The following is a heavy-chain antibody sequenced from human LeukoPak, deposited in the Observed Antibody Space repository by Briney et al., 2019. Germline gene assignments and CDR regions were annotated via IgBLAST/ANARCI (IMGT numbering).Heavy chain of an antibody. CDR2: IYYSGST. V-gene: IGHV4-31*03. D-gene: IGHD2-21*02. CDR1: GGSISSGGYY. J-gene: IGHJ3*02. CDR3: ARGDFIVVVTATTKTDAFDI. Sequence: SETLSLTCTVSGGSISSGGYYWSWIRQHPGKGLEWIGYIYYSGSTYYNPSLKSRVTISVDTPKNQFSLKLSSVTAADTAVYYCARGDFIVVVTATTKTDAFDIWGQGTMVTVSS.